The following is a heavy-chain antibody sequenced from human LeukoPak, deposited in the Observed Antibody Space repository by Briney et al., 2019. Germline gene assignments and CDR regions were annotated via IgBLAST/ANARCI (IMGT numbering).Heavy chain of an antibody. CDR1: GFIFSSYG. D-gene: IGHD2-15*01. J-gene: IGHJ5*02. CDR3: VRDYCSGGSCYESKWFDP. CDR2: IWFDGINT. V-gene: IGHV3-33*01. Sequence: PGGSLRLSCAASGFIFSSYGMHWVRQAPGKGLEWVAVIWFDGINTNHADSVKGRFTASRDNSKNTLFLQMNSLRAEDTAVYFCVRDYCSGGSCYESKWFDPWGQGTLVTVSS.